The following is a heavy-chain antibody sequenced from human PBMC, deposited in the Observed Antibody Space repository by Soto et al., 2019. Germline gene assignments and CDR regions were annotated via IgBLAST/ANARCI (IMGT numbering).Heavy chain of an antibody. J-gene: IGHJ6*02. D-gene: IGHD6-13*01. CDR1: GGSISSGGYS. CDR3: ARNLGYSSSWLYYYYGMDV. CDR2: IYHSGST. Sequence: PSETLSLTCAVSGGSISSGGYSWSWIRQPPGKGLECIGYIYHSGSTYYSPSLKSRVTISVDRSKNQFSLKLSSVTAADTAVYYCARNLGYSSSWLYYYYGMDVWGQGTTVT. V-gene: IGHV4-30-2*01.